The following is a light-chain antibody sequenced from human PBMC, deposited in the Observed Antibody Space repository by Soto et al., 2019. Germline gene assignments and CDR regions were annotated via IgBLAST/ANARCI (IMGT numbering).Light chain of an antibody. Sequence: QSVLTQPASVSGSPGQSIAISCTGTSSDVGGYNFVSWYQQHPGKAPKLLIYDVNNRPSGVSDRFSGSKSGNTASLTISGLLTEDEADYYCCSFSGSSSLVVFGGGTKLTVL. CDR2: DVN. CDR1: SSDVGGYNF. CDR3: CSFSGSSSLVV. J-gene: IGLJ2*01. V-gene: IGLV2-14*03.